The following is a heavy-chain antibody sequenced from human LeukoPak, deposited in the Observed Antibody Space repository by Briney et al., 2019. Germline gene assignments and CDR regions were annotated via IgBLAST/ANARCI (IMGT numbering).Heavy chain of an antibody. D-gene: IGHD1-14*01. CDR2: IYTSGST. J-gene: IGHJ3*02. V-gene: IGHV4-61*02. Sequence: SQTLSLTCTVSGGSISSGSYYWSWIRQPAGKGLEWIGRIYTSGSTNYNPSLKSRVTISVDTSKNQFSLKLSSVTAADTAVYYCARANNLIRAFDIWGQGTMVTVSS. CDR1: GGSISSGSYY. CDR3: ARANNLIRAFDI.